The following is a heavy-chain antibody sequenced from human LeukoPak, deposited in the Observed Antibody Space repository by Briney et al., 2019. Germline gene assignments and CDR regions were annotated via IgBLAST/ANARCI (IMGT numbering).Heavy chain of an antibody. D-gene: IGHD3-3*01. J-gene: IGHJ5*02. CDR1: GVSITTGYN. CDR3: ARVRGFFGVVIITWFDP. Sequence: SETLSLTCAVSGVSITTGYNWGWIRQPPGKGLEWIGGISHSGNTYYNPSRKSRVTISVDTSKNQFSLKLSSLIAADTAVYYCARVRGFFGVVIITWFDPWGQGTLVTVSS. V-gene: IGHV4-38-2*01. CDR2: ISHSGNT.